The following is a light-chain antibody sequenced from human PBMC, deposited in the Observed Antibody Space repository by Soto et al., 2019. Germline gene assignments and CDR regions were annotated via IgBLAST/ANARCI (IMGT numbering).Light chain of an antibody. CDR3: STYTSASTS. V-gene: IGLV2-8*01. Sequence: QSALTQPPSASGSPGQSVTISCTGTKSDIGVYDFVSWYQHHPGKAPRLIIYEVVQRPSGVPDRFSGSKSGNTASLTVSGLQADDEADYFCSTYTSASTSFGGGTKLTVL. CDR1: KSDIGVYDF. CDR2: EVV. J-gene: IGLJ2*01.